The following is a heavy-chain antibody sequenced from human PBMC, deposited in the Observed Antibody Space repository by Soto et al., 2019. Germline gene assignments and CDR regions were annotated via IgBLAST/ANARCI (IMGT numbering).Heavy chain of an antibody. J-gene: IGHJ5*02. D-gene: IGHD3-9*01. CDR3: ARVDYGFDWDLNENWFDP. CDR1: GGSISSGDYY. V-gene: IGHV4-30-4*01. Sequence: PSETLSLTCTVSGGSISSGDYYRSWIRQPPGKGLEWIGYIYYSGSTYYNPSLKSRVTISVDTSKNQFSLKLSSVTAADTAVYYCARVDYGFDWDLNENWFDPWGQGTLVTVSS. CDR2: IYYSGST.